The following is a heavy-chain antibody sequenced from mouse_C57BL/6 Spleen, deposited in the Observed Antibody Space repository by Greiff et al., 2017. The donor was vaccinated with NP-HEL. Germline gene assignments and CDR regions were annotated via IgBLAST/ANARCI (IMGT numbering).Heavy chain of an antibody. J-gene: IGHJ4*01. V-gene: IGHV10-1*01. CDR3: VRGGMDY. CDR2: IRSKSNNYAT. CDR1: GFSFNTYA. Sequence: EVQGVESGGGLVQPKGSLKLSCAASGFSFNTYAMNWVRQAPGKGLEWVARIRSKSNNYATYYADSVKDRFTISRDDSESVLYLQMNNLKTEDTAMDYCVRGGMDYWGQGTSVTVSS.